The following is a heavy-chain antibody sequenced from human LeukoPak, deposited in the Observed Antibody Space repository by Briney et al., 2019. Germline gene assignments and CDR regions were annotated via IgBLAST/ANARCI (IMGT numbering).Heavy chain of an antibody. CDR1: GGSISSYY. Sequence: SETLSLTCTVSGGSISSYYWSWIRQPPGKGLEWIGYIYYSGSTNYNPSLKSRVTISVDTSKNQFSLKLSSVIAADTAVYYCARGLMRGYFDYWGQGTLVTVSS. D-gene: IGHD3-16*01. V-gene: IGHV4-59*01. J-gene: IGHJ4*02. CDR2: IYYSGST. CDR3: ARGLMRGYFDY.